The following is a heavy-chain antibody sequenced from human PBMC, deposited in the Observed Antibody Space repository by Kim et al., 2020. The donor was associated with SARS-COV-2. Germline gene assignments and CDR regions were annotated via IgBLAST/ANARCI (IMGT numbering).Heavy chain of an antibody. CDR3: VRGTISYPGVDY. D-gene: IGHD3-3*02. J-gene: IGHJ4*02. V-gene: IGHV3-74*01. Sequence: SFGDSVQGRFTISRDNAKSTLYLQMDSLRAEDTAVYYCVRGTISYPGVDYWGQGTLVTVSS.